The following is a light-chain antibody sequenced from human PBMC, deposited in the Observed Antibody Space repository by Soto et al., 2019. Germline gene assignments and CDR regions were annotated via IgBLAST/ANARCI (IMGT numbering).Light chain of an antibody. CDR3: MQDLRYSGA. CDR2: SGS. J-gene: IGKJ1*01. Sequence: LPIYSGSNRASGVPDRFSGSGSGTDFTLKISRVEADDVGVYYCMQDLRYSGAFGQGTKVDIK. V-gene: IGKV2-28*01.